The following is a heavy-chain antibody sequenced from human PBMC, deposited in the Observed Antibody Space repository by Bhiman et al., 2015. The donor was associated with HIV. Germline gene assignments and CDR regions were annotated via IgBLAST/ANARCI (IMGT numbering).Heavy chain of an antibody. V-gene: IGHV3-33*06. CDR2: IWSDGSNA. CDR3: AKDLVKGTVPYYFDW. CDR1: GFTFSTYA. D-gene: IGHD2-21*01. Sequence: QVQLVESGGGVVQPGQSLRLSCAASGFTFSTYAMHWVRQAPGKGLEWVAVIWSDGSNAFYSDSVRGRFTISRDNSKNTVYLQMDSLRAEDTAVYYCAKDLVKGTVPYYFDWWGQGTLVTVSS. J-gene: IGHJ4*02.